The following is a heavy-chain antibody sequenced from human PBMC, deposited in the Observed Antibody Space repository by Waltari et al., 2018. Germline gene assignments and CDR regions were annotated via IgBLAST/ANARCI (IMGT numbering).Heavy chain of an antibody. Sequence: EVQLVESGGGLVQPGGSLRLSCAASGFTFSNYWMAWVRQAPGKGLEWVANINQDGSEKNGVDSVRGRFTISRDNAKNSLYLQMSSLRAEDTAVYYCARDVVGALDYWGQGTLVPVSS. CDR3: ARDVVGALDY. J-gene: IGHJ4*02. CDR2: INQDGSEK. CDR1: GFTFSNYW. D-gene: IGHD1-26*01. V-gene: IGHV3-7*01.